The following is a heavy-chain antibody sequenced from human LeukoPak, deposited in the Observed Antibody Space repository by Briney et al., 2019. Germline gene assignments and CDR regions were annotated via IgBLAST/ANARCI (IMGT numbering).Heavy chain of an antibody. J-gene: IGHJ6*03. CDR1: GGTISSFY. CDR3: AKALRGAASGGDYLDV. D-gene: IGHD3-10*01. Sequence: SETLSLTCIDLGGTISSFYWAWIRQPPGEGLEWIGYIRYTAVTNYSPSLKSRVTISVDTSTNFFSLKFASVTPEYTAVYYCAKALRGAASGGDYLDVWGKGTTVTVSS. V-gene: IGHV4-59*01. CDR2: IRYTAVT.